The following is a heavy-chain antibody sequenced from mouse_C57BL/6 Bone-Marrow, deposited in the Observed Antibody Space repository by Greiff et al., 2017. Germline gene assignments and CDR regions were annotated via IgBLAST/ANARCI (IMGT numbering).Heavy chain of an antibody. V-gene: IGHV1-64*01. CDR2: IHPNSGST. D-gene: IGHD1-1*01. CDR3: SRPFYGSSYGDY. J-gene: IGHJ2*01. CDR1: GYTFTSYW. Sequence: QVQLQQPGAELVKPGASVKLSCKASGYTFTSYWMHWVKQRPGQGLEWIGMIHPNSGSTNYNEKFKSKATLTVDKSSSTAYMQLSSLTSEASAVYYCSRPFYGSSYGDYWGQGTTLTVSS.